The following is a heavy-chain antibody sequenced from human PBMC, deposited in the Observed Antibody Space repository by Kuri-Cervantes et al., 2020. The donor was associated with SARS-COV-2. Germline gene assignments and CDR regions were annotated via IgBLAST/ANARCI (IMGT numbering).Heavy chain of an antibody. Sequence: GGSLRLSCAASGFTFSSYAMHWVRQAPGKGLEWVGFIRSKAYGGTTEYAASVKGRFTISRDDSKSIAYLQMNSLKTEDTAVYYCATAEILGGLYYYYMDVWGKGTTVTVSS. CDR2: IRSKAYGGTT. V-gene: IGHV3-49*04. CDR3: ATAEILGGLYYYYMDV. D-gene: IGHD3-16*01. CDR1: GFTFSSYA. J-gene: IGHJ6*03.